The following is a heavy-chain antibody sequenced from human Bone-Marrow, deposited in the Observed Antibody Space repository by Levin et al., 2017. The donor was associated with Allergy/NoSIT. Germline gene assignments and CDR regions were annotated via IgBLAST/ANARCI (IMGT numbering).Heavy chain of an antibody. J-gene: IGHJ4*02. Sequence: GESLKISCAASGFTVSSNYMSWVRQAPGKGPEWVSVIYSGGSTYYADSVKGRFTISRDNSKNTLYLQMNSLRAEDTAVYYRARGWFGELLSHWGQGTLVTVSS. D-gene: IGHD3-10*01. CDR2: IYSGGST. CDR3: ARGWFGELLSH. V-gene: IGHV3-53*01. CDR1: GFTVSSNY.